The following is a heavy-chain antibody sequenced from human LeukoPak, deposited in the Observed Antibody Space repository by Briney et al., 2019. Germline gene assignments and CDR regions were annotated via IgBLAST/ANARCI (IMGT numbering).Heavy chain of an antibody. CDR2: IYHSGST. J-gene: IGHJ1*01. V-gene: IGHV4-4*02. Sequence: PSGTLSLTCAVSGGSSSSSNWWSSVRQPPGKGLEWIGEIYHSGSTNYNPSLKSRVTISVDKSKNQFSLKLSSVTAADTAVYYCARDLGYCSGGSCYPGYFQHWGQGTLVTVSS. CDR3: ARDLGYCSGGSCYPGYFQH. D-gene: IGHD2-15*01. CDR1: GGSSSSSNW.